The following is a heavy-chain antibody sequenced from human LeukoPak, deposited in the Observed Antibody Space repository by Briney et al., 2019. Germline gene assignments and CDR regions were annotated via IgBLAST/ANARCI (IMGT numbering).Heavy chain of an antibody. CDR1: GGSISSYY. CDR2: FYISGST. V-gene: IGHV4-4*07. J-gene: IGHJ5*02. D-gene: IGHD1-26*01. CDR3: AKREVGATGGWFDP. Sequence: PSETLSLTCTVSGGSISSYYWSWIRQPAGKGLEWIGRFYISGSTNYNPSLKSRVTMSVDTSKNQFSLKLSSVTAADTAVYYCAKREVGATGGWFDPWGQGTLVTVSS.